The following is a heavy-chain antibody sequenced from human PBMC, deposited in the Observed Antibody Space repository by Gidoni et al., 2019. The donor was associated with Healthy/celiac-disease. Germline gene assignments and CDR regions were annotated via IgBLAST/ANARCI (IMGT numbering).Heavy chain of an antibody. Sequence: EVQPVESGGGLVKPGGSLRLSCAASGFTVSNAWMSWVRQAPGKGLEWVCRIKSKTDGGTTDYAAPVKGRFTISRDDSKNTLYLQMNSLKTEDTAVYYCTARIAVAGMGFDYWGQGTLVTVSS. CDR1: GFTVSNAW. J-gene: IGHJ4*02. CDR2: IKSKTDGGTT. CDR3: TARIAVAGMGFDY. V-gene: IGHV3-15*01. D-gene: IGHD6-19*01.